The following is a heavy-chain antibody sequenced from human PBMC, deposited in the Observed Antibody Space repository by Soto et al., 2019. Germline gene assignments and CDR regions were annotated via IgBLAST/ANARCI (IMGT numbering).Heavy chain of an antibody. J-gene: IGHJ4*02. V-gene: IGHV4-61*05. D-gene: IGHD1-26*01. CDR2: IYYSGTTT. CDR3: ARLGGSYAVPHFDY. Sequence: SETLSLTCTVSGGSISSSSYYWTWIRQPPGKGLEWMGYIYYSGTTTNYNPSLKSRVTLSVDTSKNQFSLKLSSVTAADTAVYYCARLGGSYAVPHFDYWGQGTLVTVSS. CDR1: GGSISSSSYY.